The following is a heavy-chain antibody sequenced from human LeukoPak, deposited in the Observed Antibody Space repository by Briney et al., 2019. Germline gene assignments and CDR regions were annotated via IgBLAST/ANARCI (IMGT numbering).Heavy chain of an antibody. CDR2: INPSDGST. D-gene: IGHD3-16*01. J-gene: IGHJ4*02. V-gene: IGHV1-46*01. Sequence: ASVKVSCKASGYTFTSYYMHWVRQAPGQGLEWLGIINPSDGSTTYAQKFQGRVTMTRDTSTSTVYMELSSLRSENAALYYCARHRSAGEYPIDYWGQGTLVTVSS. CDR3: ARHRSAGEYPIDY. CDR1: GYTFTSYY.